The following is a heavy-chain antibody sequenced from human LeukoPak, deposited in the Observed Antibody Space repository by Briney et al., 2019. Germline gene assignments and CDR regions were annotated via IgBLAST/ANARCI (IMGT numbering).Heavy chain of an antibody. CDR2: IIPIFGTA. V-gene: IGHV1-69*05. CDR1: GGTFSSYA. Sequence: GASVKVSCKASGGTFSSYAISWVRQAPGQGLEWMGGIIPIFGTANYAQKFQGRVTITTDESTSTAYMELSSLRSEDTAVYYCASRLPENWIFDYWGQGTLVTVSS. J-gene: IGHJ4*02. D-gene: IGHD1-1*01. CDR3: ASRLPENWIFDY.